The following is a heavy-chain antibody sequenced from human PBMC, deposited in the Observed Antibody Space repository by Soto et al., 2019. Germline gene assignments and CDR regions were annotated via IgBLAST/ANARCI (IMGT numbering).Heavy chain of an antibody. J-gene: IGHJ6*02. D-gene: IGHD6-6*01. Sequence: LGESLKISCKGSGYSFTSYWIGWVRQMPGKGLEWMGIIYPGDSDTRYSPSFQGQVTISADKSISTAYLQWSSLKASDTAMYYCARHAYSSQLVSGYYYYGMDVWGQGTTVTVSS. CDR1: GYSFTSYW. V-gene: IGHV5-51*01. CDR2: IYPGDSDT. CDR3: ARHAYSSQLVSGYYYYGMDV.